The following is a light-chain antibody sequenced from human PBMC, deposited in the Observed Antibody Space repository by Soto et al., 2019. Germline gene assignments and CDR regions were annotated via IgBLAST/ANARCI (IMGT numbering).Light chain of an antibody. CDR1: NSVLGTYNF. J-gene: IGLJ3*02. CDR3: SSYASNTWL. V-gene: IGLV2-14*01. CDR2: EVR. Sequence: QSVLTQPASVSGSPGQSITISCTGANSVLGTYNFVSWYQHHPGKAPKLIIYEVRNRPSGVSNRFSGSKSDNTASLTISGLQAEDEADYYCSSYASNTWLFGGGTKLTVL.